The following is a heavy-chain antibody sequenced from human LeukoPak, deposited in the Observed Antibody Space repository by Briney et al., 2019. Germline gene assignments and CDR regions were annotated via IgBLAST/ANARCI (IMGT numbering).Heavy chain of an antibody. CDR1: GFTFSNYA. Sequence: GGSLRLSCAASGFTFSNYAIHWVRQAPGKGLEWVAVISYDGSHKYYADSVKGRFTISRDNSKNTLYLQINSLRAEDTAVYYCTRGLGKYCSGGSCYSTVGFDYWGQGTLVTVSS. J-gene: IGHJ4*02. CDR3: TRGLGKYCSGGSCYSTVGFDY. D-gene: IGHD2-15*01. CDR2: ISYDGSHK. V-gene: IGHV3-30-3*01.